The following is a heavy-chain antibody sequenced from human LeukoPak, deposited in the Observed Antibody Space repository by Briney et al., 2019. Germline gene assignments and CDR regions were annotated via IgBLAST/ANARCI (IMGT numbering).Heavy chain of an antibody. CDR2: IYSGGST. V-gene: IGHV3-66*01. D-gene: IGHD1-26*01. CDR1: GGSISNYYY. CDR3: ASDATSGSYFRDAFDI. Sequence: PSETLSLTCPVSGGSISNYYYWTWIRQAPGKGLEWVSVIYSGGSTYYADSVKGRFTISRDNSKNTLYLQMNSLRAEDTAVYYCASDATSGSYFRDAFDIWGHVTMVTVSS. J-gene: IGHJ3*02.